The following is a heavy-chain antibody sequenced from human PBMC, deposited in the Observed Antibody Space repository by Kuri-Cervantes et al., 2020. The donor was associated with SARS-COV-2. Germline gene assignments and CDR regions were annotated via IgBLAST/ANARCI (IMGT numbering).Heavy chain of an antibody. D-gene: IGHD4-17*01. Sequence: SVKVSCKASGYTFTSYAMHWVRQAPGQGLEWMGGIIPIFGTANYAQKFQGRVTITADESTSTAYMELSSLRSEDTAVYYCARRGGPYGDYGQRDYYYYGMDVWGQGTTVTVSS. CDR3: ARRGGPYGDYGQRDYYYYGMDV. CDR1: GYTFTSYA. V-gene: IGHV1-69*13. CDR2: IIPIFGTA. J-gene: IGHJ6*02.